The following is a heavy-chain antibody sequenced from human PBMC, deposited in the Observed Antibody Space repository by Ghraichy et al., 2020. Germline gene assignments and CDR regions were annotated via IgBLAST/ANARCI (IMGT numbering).Heavy chain of an antibody. V-gene: IGHV4-34*01. CDR2: INHSGST. CDR1: GGSFSGYY. CDR3: ARGDSAWFDP. Sequence: SETLSLTCAVYGGSFSGYYWSWIRQPPGKGLEWIGEINHSGSTNYNPSLKSRVTISVDTSKNQFSLKLSSVTAADTAVYYCARGDSAWFDPWGQGTLVTVSS. D-gene: IGHD2-15*01. J-gene: IGHJ5*02.